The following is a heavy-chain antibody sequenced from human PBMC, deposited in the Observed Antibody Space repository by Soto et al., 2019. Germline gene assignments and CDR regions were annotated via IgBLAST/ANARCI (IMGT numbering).Heavy chain of an antibody. Sequence: SETLSLTCTVSGDSISSSGYYWGWIRQPPGKGLEWIASIYYSGSTYYNPSLKSRLTISEDRSKNQITLKLKSVTAADTAVYYCTRHYSGYDLGGYWGQGTLVTV. CDR2: IYYSGST. V-gene: IGHV4-39*01. J-gene: IGHJ4*02. CDR3: TRHYSGYDLGGY. D-gene: IGHD5-12*01. CDR1: GDSISSSGYY.